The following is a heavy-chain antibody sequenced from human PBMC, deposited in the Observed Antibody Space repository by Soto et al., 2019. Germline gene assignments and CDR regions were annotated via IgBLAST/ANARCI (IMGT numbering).Heavy chain of an antibody. Sequence: EVQLVESGGGLVKPGGSLRLSCAASGFTFSSYSMNWVRQAPGKGLEWVSSISSSSSYIYYADSVKGRFTISRDNAKNSLYLQMNSHRAEDTAVYYCARIKPDYGDSDPEDDAFDIWGQGTMVTVSS. D-gene: IGHD4-17*01. CDR3: ARIKPDYGDSDPEDDAFDI. V-gene: IGHV3-21*01. CDR1: GFTFSSYS. J-gene: IGHJ3*02. CDR2: ISSSSSYI.